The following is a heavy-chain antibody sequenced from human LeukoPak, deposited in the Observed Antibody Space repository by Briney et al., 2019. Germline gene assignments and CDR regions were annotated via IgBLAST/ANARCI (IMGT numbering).Heavy chain of an antibody. CDR1: GFTFGSYW. CDR3: ARFRSGSYYDVWDYYYYMDV. Sequence: PGGSLRLSCAASGFTFGSYWMTWVRQAPGKGLEWVANIKQDGSEKYYVDSVKGRFTISRDNAKNSLYLQMNSLRAEDTAVYYCARFRSGSYYDVWDYYYYMDVWGKGTTVTVSS. D-gene: IGHD1-26*01. CDR2: IKQDGSEK. J-gene: IGHJ6*03. V-gene: IGHV3-7*01.